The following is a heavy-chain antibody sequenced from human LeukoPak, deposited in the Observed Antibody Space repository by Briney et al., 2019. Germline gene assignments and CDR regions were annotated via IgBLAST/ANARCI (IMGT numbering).Heavy chain of an antibody. D-gene: IGHD2-2*01. CDR1: GFIFSTYA. V-gene: IGHV3-23*01. Sequence: GGSLRLSCAASGFIFSTYAMSWVRQAPGKGLEWVSIISGAGGYTYYADSVKGRFTISRYNTKNPLFLQMNSLRADDTALYYCASLALGFCSSTNCLYFDYWGQGSLVSVSS. CDR2: ISGAGGYT. CDR3: ASLALGFCSSTNCLYFDY. J-gene: IGHJ4*02.